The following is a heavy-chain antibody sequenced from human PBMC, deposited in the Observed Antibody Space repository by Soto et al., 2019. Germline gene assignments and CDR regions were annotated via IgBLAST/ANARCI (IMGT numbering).Heavy chain of an antibody. D-gene: IGHD1-1*01. V-gene: IGHV4-4*07. CDR2: IYATGST. J-gene: IGHJ5*02. CDR3: VRDGTKNLRDWFDP. CDR1: GASISGFY. Sequence: PSETLSLTCTVSGASISGFYWSWIRKSAGKGLEWIGRIYATGSTDYNPSLKSRLTMSVDMSKKQFSLTLRSVTAADTAMYYCVRDGTKNLRDWFDPWGQGILVTVSS.